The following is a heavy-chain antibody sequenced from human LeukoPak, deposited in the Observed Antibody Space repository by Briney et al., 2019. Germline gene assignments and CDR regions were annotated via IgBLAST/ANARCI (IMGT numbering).Heavy chain of an antibody. CDR1: GFTFSSYA. CDR3: ARGYSSGWYGFDY. V-gene: IGHV3-23*01. J-gene: IGHJ4*02. D-gene: IGHD6-19*01. CDR2: IGAGGTFT. Sequence: PGGSLRLSCTASGFTFSSYAMNWVRQAPGKGLEWVSGIGAGGTFTYYADSVKGRFTISRDNSRNTLYLQMNSLRAEETDVYYCARGYSSGWYGFDYWGQGTLVTVSS.